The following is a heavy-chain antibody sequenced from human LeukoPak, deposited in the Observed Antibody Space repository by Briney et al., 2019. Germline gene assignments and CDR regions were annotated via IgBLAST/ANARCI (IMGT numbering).Heavy chain of an antibody. CDR3: ATMHPYYDGNGYWVQ. CDR1: GFTFSSYA. V-gene: IGHV3-23*01. J-gene: IGHJ4*02. Sequence: PGESLRLSCAASGFTFSSYAMSWVRQAPGKGLEWVSGINTSGGSTAYADSVKGRFTISRDNPRNTLYMQMNSLRAEDTALYYCATMHPYYDGNGYWVQWGQGTLVTDSS. D-gene: IGHD3-22*01. CDR2: INTSGGST.